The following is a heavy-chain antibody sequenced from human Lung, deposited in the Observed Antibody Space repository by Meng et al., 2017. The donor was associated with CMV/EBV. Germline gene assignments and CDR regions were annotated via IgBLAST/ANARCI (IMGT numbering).Heavy chain of an antibody. D-gene: IGHD4-17*01. CDR2: ISAYHGNT. V-gene: IGHV1-18*01. J-gene: IGHJ4*02. CDR1: GYHFTSYG. CDR3: ARDGASHPHYFDY. Sequence: CKSSGYHFTSYGISWVRQAPGQGLEWMGWISAYHGNTNYAQKLQGRVTMTTDTSTSTAYMELRSLRSDDTAVYYCARDGASHPHYFDYWGQGTLVTVSS.